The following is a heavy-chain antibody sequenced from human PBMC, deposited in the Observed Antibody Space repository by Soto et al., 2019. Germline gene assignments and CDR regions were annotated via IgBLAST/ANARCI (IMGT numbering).Heavy chain of an antibody. CDR2: INPNSGGT. D-gene: IGHD3-10*01. CDR1: GYTFIGCY. V-gene: IGHV1-2*04. J-gene: IGHJ6*02. Sequence: ASVKVSCKASGYTFIGCYIHWVRQAPGQGLEWMGWINPNSGGTNYAQRFQGWVTMTRDRSISTAYMELSRLKSDDTAVYYCARVGGGLASLGYYGMDVWGQGTKVTVSS. CDR3: ARVGGGLASLGYYGMDV.